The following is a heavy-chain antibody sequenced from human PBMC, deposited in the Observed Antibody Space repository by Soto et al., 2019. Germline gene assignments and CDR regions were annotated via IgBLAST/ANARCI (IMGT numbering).Heavy chain of an antibody. D-gene: IGHD2-2*01. V-gene: IGHV3-23*01. CDR1: GFTFSRYV. J-gene: IGHJ4*02. CDR2: ISGSAGST. CDR3: AKVSGDQLLSTFDF. Sequence: GGSLRLSCAASGFTFSRYVMSWVRQAPGKGLEWVSGISGSAGSTYYEESVKGRFTISRDNSKNTLYLQMKSLRAEDTAVYYCAKVSGDQLLSTFDFWGQGTLVTVSS.